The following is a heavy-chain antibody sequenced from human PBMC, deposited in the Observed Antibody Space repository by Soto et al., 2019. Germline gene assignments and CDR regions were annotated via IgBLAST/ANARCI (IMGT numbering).Heavy chain of an antibody. J-gene: IGHJ5*02. CDR1: GFTFSSYW. CDR2: INPDGTTT. V-gene: IGHV3-74*01. CDR3: ARVADGEYSFDP. Sequence: EVQLMESGGGLVQPGESLRLSCAASGFTFSSYWMHWVRQAPGKGLVWVSRINPDGTTTTYTDPVKGRFTISTDTADNTQYLQMNSLRAEDTAPYFCARVADGEYSFDPWGQGTLVTVSS. D-gene: IGHD3-10*01.